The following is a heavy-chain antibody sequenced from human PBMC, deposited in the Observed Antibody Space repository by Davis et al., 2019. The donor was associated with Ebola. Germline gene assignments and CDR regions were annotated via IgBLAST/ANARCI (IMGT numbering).Heavy chain of an antibody. D-gene: IGHD3-3*01. CDR2: INAGKGNT. Sequence: ASVKVSCKASGYTFTTYAIHWLRQAPGQRLEWMGLINAGKGNTKYSQKLQGRVTLTTDTSTSTAYMELRSLRSDDTAVYYCASSYDFWSGHDDYGMDVWGQGTTVTVSS. V-gene: IGHV1-3*01. J-gene: IGHJ6*02. CDR3: ASSYDFWSGHDDYGMDV. CDR1: GYTFTTYA.